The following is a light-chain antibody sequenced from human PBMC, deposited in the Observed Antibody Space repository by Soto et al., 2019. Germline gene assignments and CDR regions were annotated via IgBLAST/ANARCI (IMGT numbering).Light chain of an antibody. CDR2: EVS. J-gene: IGLJ2*01. V-gene: IGLV2-14*01. CDR1: SSNTGDYNF. CDR3: SSYTSNIVL. Sequence: QSVLTQPASVSGSPGQSITFSCTGTSSNTGDYNFVSWYQLHAGKAPKLMIFEVSNRPSGVSNRFSGSKSGNTASLTISGLQAEDEADYYCSSYTSNIVLFGGGTKLTVL.